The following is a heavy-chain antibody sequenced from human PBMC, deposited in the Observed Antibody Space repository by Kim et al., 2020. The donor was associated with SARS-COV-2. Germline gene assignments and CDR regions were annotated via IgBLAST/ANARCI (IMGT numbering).Heavy chain of an antibody. J-gene: IGHJ4*02. CDR3: AKERIIYYYGSGSYYDY. Sequence: VKGRLTISRDNAKNTLYLQMNSLRAEDRGVYYCAKERIIYYYGSGSYYDYWGQGTLVTVSS. V-gene: IGHV3-23*01. D-gene: IGHD3-10*01.